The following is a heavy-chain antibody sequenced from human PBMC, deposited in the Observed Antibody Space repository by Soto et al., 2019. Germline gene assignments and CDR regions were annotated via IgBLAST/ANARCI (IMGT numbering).Heavy chain of an antibody. D-gene: IGHD6-13*01. CDR1: GGSISSGGYY. Sequence: SETLSLTCTVSGGSISSGGYYWSWIRQHPGKGLEWIGYIYYSGSTYYNPSLKSRVTISVDTSKNQFSLKLSSVTAAGTAVYYCARDGRSRHSSSWYDWFDPWGQGTLVTVSS. V-gene: IGHV4-31*03. J-gene: IGHJ5*02. CDR3: ARDGRSRHSSSWYDWFDP. CDR2: IYYSGST.